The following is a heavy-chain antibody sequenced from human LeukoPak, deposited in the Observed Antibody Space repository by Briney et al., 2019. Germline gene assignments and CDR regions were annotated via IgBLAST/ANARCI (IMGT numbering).Heavy chain of an antibody. V-gene: IGHV3-66*03. Sequence: GGSLRLSCVASGFTVSSNYMTWVRQAPGKGLEWVSVIYTSGSTYYADSVKGRFTISRDNSKNTLYLQMNSLRAEDTAVCYCAKSIAAAGTSDYWGQGALVTVSS. CDR1: GFTVSSNY. J-gene: IGHJ4*02. D-gene: IGHD6-13*01. CDR2: IYTSGST. CDR3: AKSIAAAGTSDY.